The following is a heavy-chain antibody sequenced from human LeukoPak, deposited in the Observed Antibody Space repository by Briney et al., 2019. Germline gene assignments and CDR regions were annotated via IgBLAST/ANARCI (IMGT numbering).Heavy chain of an antibody. D-gene: IGHD3-10*01. V-gene: IGHV1-2*02. J-gene: IGHJ6*02. CDR1: GYTFTGYY. CDR2: INPNSGGT. CDR3: AAPVRGSGSYYSRMDV. Sequence: ASVKVSCMASGYTFTGYYMHWVRQAPGQGLEWMGWINPNSGGTNYAQKFPGRVTITRDMSTSTAYMERSSLRSEDTAVYYCAAPVRGSGSYYSRMDVWGQGTTVTVSS.